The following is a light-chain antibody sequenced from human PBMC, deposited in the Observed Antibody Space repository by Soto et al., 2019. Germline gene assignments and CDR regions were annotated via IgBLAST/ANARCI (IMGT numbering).Light chain of an antibody. CDR3: MQRTDFPFS. V-gene: IGKV2-40*01. J-gene: IGKJ2*01. CDR2: SLS. Sequence: DIVLTQTPNSLPVTPGELASISCKSSQTLLDRDDGNTYLDWYLQKPGQSPQLLIYSLSYRASGVPDRFSGSGSGTDFTLKISGVEAEDVGIYYCMQRTDFPFSFGQGTNLEIK. CDR1: QTLLDRDDGNTY.